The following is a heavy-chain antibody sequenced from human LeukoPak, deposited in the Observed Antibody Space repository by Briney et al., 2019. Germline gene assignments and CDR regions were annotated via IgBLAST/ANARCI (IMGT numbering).Heavy chain of an antibody. CDR2: ISYDGSNK. CDR3: ARDGWDY. V-gene: IGHV3-30-3*01. D-gene: IGHD2-15*01. CDR1: GFTFDDYA. Sequence: PGGSLRLSCAASGFTFDDYAMHWVRQAPGKGLEWVAVISYDGSNKYYADSVKGRFTISRDNSKNTLYLQMNSLRAEDTAVYYCARDGWDYWGQGTLVTVSS. J-gene: IGHJ4*02.